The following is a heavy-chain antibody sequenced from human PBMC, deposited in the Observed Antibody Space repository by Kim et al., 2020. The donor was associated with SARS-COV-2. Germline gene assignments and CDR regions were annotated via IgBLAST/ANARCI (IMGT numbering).Heavy chain of an antibody. D-gene: IGHD6-19*01. V-gene: IGHV3-23*01. CDR3: AKARGTRTGWSADY. J-gene: IGHJ4*02. Sequence: ANAVKGLFTISRDDSKHTLYLQMNSLRAGDTALYYCAKARGTRTGWSADYWGQGTLVTVSS.